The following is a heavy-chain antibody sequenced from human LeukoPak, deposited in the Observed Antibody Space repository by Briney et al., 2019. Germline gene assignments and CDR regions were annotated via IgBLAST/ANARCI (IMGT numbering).Heavy chain of an antibody. J-gene: IGHJ5*02. CDR2: ISGSGGST. V-gene: IGHV3-23*01. CDR1: GFTFSSYA. Sequence: GGSLRLSCAASGFTFSSYAMSWVRQAPGKGLEWVSTISGSGGSTYYVDSVKGRFTISRDNSKNTLYLQMNSLRAEDTAVYYCAKGTAIFWFDPWGQGTLVTVSS. CDR3: AKGTAIFWFDP. D-gene: IGHD2-21*02.